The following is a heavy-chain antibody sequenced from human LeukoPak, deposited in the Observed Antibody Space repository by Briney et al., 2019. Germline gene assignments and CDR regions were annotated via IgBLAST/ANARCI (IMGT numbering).Heavy chain of an antibody. CDR1: GYTFTGYY. D-gene: IGHD5-12*01. Sequence: GASVKVSCKASGYTFTGYYMHWVRQAPGQGLEWMGLINPNSGGTNYAQKFQGRVTMTRDTSISTAYMHLRSLRSDDTAVYYCARRMGSGYDFGYWGQGTLVTVSS. V-gene: IGHV1-2*02. CDR3: ARRMGSGYDFGY. CDR2: INPNSGGT. J-gene: IGHJ4*02.